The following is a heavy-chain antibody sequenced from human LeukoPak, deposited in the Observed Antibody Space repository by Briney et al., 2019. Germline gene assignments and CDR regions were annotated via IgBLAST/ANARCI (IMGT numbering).Heavy chain of an antibody. Sequence: GGSLRLSCAASGFTVSNNYMSWVRQVPGKGLEWVPVIYSGGSTFYADSVKGRFTISRDNSKNTLYLQMNSLRAEDTAVYYCARDSWDYVGGQGTLVTVSS. V-gene: IGHV3-53*01. CDR2: IYSGGST. D-gene: IGHD3-16*01. J-gene: IGHJ4*02. CDR1: GFTVSNNY. CDR3: ARDSWDYV.